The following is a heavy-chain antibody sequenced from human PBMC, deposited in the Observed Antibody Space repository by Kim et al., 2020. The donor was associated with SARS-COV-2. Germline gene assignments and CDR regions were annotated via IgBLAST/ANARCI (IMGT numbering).Heavy chain of an antibody. CDR3: ARDQGTDSSWNYYGMDV. V-gene: IGHV1-69*01. Sequence: FQGRVTITADESTSTAYMELSSLRSEDTAVYYCARDQGTDSSWNYYGMDVWGQGTTVTVSS. D-gene: IGHD6-13*01. J-gene: IGHJ6*02.